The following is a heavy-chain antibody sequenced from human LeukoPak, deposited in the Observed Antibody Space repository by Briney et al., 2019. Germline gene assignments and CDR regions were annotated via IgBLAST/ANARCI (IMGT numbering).Heavy chain of an antibody. CDR1: GFTFSSYA. J-gene: IGHJ5*02. D-gene: IGHD3-22*01. Sequence: GGSLRLSCAASGFTFSSYAMSWVRQAPGKGLEWVSAISGSGGSTYYADSVKGRFTISRDNSKNTLYLQMNSLRAEDTAVYYCAKADYYDSSGYFWFDPWGQGTLVTVSS. CDR3: AKADYYDSSGYFWFDP. V-gene: IGHV3-23*01. CDR2: ISGSGGST.